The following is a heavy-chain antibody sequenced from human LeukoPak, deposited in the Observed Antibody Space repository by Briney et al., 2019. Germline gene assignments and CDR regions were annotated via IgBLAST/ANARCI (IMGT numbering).Heavy chain of an antibody. V-gene: IGHV4-61*01. CDR1: GGSVSGDPYY. J-gene: IGHJ3*02. D-gene: IGHD2-15*01. CDR2: ISYSGNI. Sequence: PSETLSLTCTVSGGSVSGDPYYWSWIRQPPGKGPEWIGHISYSGNINSNPSLRSRVTASVDTSKSQFSLKLSSVTAADTAVYYCARYCTGANCYSNRGAFGIWGRGTMVTVSS. CDR3: ARYCTGANCYSNRGAFGI.